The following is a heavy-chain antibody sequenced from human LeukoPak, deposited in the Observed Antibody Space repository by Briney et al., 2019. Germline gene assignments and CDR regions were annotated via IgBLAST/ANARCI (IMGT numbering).Heavy chain of an antibody. CDR1: GFTFSSYW. Sequence: GGSLRLSCAASGFTFSSYWMSWVRQAPGKGLEWVAVISYDGSNKYYADSVKGRFTISRDNSKNTLYLQMNSLRAEDTAVYYCAKDSGRYSYGPYYFDYWGQGTLVTVSS. J-gene: IGHJ4*02. V-gene: IGHV3-30*18. CDR2: ISYDGSNK. CDR3: AKDSGRYSYGPYYFDY. D-gene: IGHD5-18*01.